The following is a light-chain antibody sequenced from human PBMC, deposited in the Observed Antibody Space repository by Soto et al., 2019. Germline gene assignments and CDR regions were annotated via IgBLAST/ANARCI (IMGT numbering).Light chain of an antibody. CDR3: CASTATSPLV. J-gene: IGLJ3*02. Sequence: QSALTQPASVSGSAGQSITISCSGTMRDVGDYNLVSWYQQHPGTAPKLIIYEVRNRPSGFSSRFSAYRSGNAAPLTISGLHAEDADYYYCCASTATSPLVFGGGTKLTVL. CDR2: EVR. V-gene: IGLV2-14*01. CDR1: MRDVGDYNL.